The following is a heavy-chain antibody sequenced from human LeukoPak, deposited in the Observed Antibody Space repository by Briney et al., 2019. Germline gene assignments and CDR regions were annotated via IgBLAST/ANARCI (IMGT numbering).Heavy chain of an antibody. CDR3: ARGHGGYYYDSSGYYLFG. D-gene: IGHD3-22*01. Sequence: PSETLSLTCAVSGYSISSGYYWGWIRQPPGKGLGWFGSIYHSGSTYYNPSLKSRVTISVDTSKNQFSLKLSTVTAADTAVYYCARGHGGYYYDSSGYYLFGWGQGTLVTVSS. CDR1: GYSISSGYY. J-gene: IGHJ4*02. CDR2: IYHSGST. V-gene: IGHV4-38-2*01.